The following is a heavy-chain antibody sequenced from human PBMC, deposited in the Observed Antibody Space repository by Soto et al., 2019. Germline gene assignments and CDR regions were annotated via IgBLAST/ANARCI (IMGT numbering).Heavy chain of an antibody. V-gene: IGHV1-69*06. Sequence: ASVKVSCKTSGGTFSSYAISWVRQAPGQGLEWMGGIIPIFGTANYAQKFQGRVTITADKSTSTAYMELSSLRSEDTAVYYCAIEVRRSNQFDHWGQGTMVTVSS. J-gene: IGHJ4*02. CDR3: AIEVRRSNQFDH. CDR1: GGTFSSYA. CDR2: IIPIFGTA. D-gene: IGHD3-10*01.